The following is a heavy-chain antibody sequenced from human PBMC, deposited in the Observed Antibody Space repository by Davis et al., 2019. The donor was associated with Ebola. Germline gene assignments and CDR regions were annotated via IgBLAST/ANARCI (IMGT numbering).Heavy chain of an antibody. V-gene: IGHV1-3*01. CDR3: ARDQDVFFTNGISYGPRTNLDY. Sequence: ASVKVSCKASGYTFTSYAMHWVRQAPGQRLEWMGWINAGNGNTKYSQKFQGRVTMTTDTSTSTVYMELRSLRSDDTAVYYCARDQDVFFTNGISYGPRTNLDYWGRGTLVTVSS. CDR2: INAGNGNT. J-gene: IGHJ4*02. CDR1: GYTFTSYA. D-gene: IGHD2-8*01.